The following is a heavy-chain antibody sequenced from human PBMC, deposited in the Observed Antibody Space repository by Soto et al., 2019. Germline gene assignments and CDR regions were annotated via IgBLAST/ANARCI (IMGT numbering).Heavy chain of an antibody. D-gene: IGHD4-17*01. Sequence: PSETLSLTCTVSGGSISSYYWSWIRQPPGKGLEWIGYIYYSGSTNYNPSLKSRVTISVDTSKNQFSLKLGSVTAADTAVYYCARDYGPSWGQGTLVTVSS. V-gene: IGHV4-59*12. CDR2: IYYSGST. CDR1: GGSISSYY. J-gene: IGHJ5*02. CDR3: ARDYGPS.